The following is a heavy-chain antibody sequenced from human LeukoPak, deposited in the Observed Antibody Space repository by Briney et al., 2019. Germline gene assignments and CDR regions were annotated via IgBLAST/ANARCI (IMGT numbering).Heavy chain of an antibody. V-gene: IGHV3-72*01. CDR2: TRNKANGYTT. CDR1: GFTFSDHY. Sequence: GWSLILFCAVSGFTFSDHYMDWVRQAPVQGLERVRRTRNKANGYTTEYAASVKVRFTISRDDSKSSLYLQMNSLRTENTAVYYCVRSLGGDDSWGQGTLVSISS. CDR3: VRSLGGDDS. J-gene: IGHJ4*02. D-gene: IGHD3-10*01.